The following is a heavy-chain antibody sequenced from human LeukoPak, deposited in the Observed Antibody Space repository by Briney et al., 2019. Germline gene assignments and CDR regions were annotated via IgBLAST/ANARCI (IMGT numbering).Heavy chain of an antibody. D-gene: IGHD3-22*01. J-gene: IGHJ4*02. V-gene: IGHV4-34*01. CDR1: GGSFSGYY. Sequence: SETLSLTCAVYGGSFSGYYWSWIRQPPGKGLEWIGEINHSGSTNYNPSLKRRVTISVDTSKNQFSLKLSSVTAADTAVYYCARGTVLYYYDSSGYLYWGQGTLVTVSS. CDR2: INHSGST. CDR3: ARGTVLYYYDSSGYLY.